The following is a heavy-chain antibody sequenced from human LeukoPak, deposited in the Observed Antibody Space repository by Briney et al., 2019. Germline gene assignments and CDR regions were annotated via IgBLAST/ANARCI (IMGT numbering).Heavy chain of an antibody. V-gene: IGHV3-23*01. J-gene: IGHJ4*02. Sequence: PGGSLRLSCAASGFTFSSYSMSWVRQAPGKGLEWVSGISGSGGSTDYADSVKGRFTTSRDNSKNTLYLQMNSLRVEDTAVYYCAKDPGYQVVYCFDYWGQGTLVTVSS. CDR3: AKDPGYQVVYCFDY. CDR2: ISGSGGST. D-gene: IGHD2-2*01. CDR1: GFTFSSYS.